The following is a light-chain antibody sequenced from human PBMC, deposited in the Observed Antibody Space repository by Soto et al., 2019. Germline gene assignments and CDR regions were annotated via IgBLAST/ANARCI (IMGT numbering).Light chain of an antibody. V-gene: IGLV1-40*01. J-gene: IGLJ2*01. CDR2: GSS. Sequence: QPVLTQPPSVSGAPGQRVTISCTGSSSNIGAGYDVHWYQQLPGTAPKLLIYGSSNRPSGVPDRFSGYKYGTSASLAITGLQAEDEADYSCQSYDSSLSGSVFGGGTKLTVL. CDR3: QSYDSSLSGSV. CDR1: SSNIGAGYD.